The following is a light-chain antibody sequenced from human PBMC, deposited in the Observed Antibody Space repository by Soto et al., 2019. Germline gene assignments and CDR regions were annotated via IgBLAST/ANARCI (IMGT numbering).Light chain of an antibody. Sequence: DLQMTQSPSSLSASVGDRVTITWQASQDISNYLNWYHQKPGKAPKLLIYDASNLETGVPSRISGSGSGTDFTFTISSLQPEDIATYYCQQFGPGTKVDIK. CDR3: QQ. V-gene: IGKV1-33*01. J-gene: IGKJ3*01. CDR2: DAS. CDR1: QDISNY.